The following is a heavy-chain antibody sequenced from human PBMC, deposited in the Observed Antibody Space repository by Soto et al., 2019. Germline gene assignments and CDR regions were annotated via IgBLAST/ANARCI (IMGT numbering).Heavy chain of an antibody. V-gene: IGHV3-23*01. J-gene: IGHJ4*02. CDR2: ISGSGGST. D-gene: IGHD1-26*01. CDR3: ARRGSGSYYDY. CDR1: GFTFSSYA. Sequence: EVQLLESGGGLVQPGGSLRLSCAASGFTFSSYAMRWVRQAPGKGLEWVSAISGSGGSTYYADSVKGRLTNSRDNSKNALYLQMNSLRAEDTAVYYCARRGSGSYYDYWGQGTLVTVSS.